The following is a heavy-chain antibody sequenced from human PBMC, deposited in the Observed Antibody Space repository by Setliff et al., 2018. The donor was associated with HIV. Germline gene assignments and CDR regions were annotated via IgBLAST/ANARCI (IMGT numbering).Heavy chain of an antibody. Sequence: SETLSLTCTVSGDSISTNSPYWAWIRQSPGKGLQWIGSIYYNGSPYYNPSLRSRLTLSVDTSKNQFSLRLSSVTAADTAIYYCARRQAATMGVYSYYFMDVWGKGTTVTVS. V-gene: IGHV4-39*01. D-gene: IGHD3-10*01. CDR3: ARRQAATMGVYSYYFMDV. CDR2: IYYNGSP. CDR1: GDSISTNSPY. J-gene: IGHJ6*03.